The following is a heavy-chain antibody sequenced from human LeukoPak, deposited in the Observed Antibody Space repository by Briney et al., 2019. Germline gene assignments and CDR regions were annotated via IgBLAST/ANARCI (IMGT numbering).Heavy chain of an antibody. CDR3: ARSNGGRSSSSIVDY. V-gene: IGHV1-2*06. Sequence: ASVKVSCKASGYTFTGYYMHWVRQAPGQGLEWMGRINPNSGGTNYAQKFQGRVTMTRDTSISTAYMELSRLRSDDTAVYYCARSNGGRSSSSIVDYWGQGTLVTVSS. D-gene: IGHD6-6*01. CDR1: GYTFTGYY. CDR2: INPNSGGT. J-gene: IGHJ4*02.